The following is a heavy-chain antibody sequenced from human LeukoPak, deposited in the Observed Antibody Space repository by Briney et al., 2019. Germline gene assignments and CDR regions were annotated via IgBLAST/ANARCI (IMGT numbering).Heavy chain of an antibody. Sequence: ASVKVSCKASGYTFTSYYMHWVRQAPGQGLEWMGIINPSGGSTSYAQKFQGRVTMTRDTSASTVYMELSSLRSEDTAVYYCASHCSGGSHIYYYYGMDVWGQGTTVTVSS. CDR1: GYTFTSYY. J-gene: IGHJ6*02. V-gene: IGHV1-46*01. CDR2: INPSGGST. CDR3: ASHCSGGSHIYYYYGMDV. D-gene: IGHD2-15*01.